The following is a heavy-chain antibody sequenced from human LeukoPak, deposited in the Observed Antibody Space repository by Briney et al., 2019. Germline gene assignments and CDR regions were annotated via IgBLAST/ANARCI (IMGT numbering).Heavy chain of an antibody. D-gene: IGHD6-19*01. CDR1: GFTFSSFW. CDR3: ARERTSGWDAFDF. Sequence: PGGSLRLSCAASGFTFSSFWMHWVRQAPGKGLVWVSRINSVGSGTSYADSVKGRFTISRDNAKNTLYLQMNSLRAEDTAVYYRARERTSGWDAFDFWGQGTLVTVSS. J-gene: IGHJ4*02. V-gene: IGHV3-74*01. CDR2: INSVGSGT.